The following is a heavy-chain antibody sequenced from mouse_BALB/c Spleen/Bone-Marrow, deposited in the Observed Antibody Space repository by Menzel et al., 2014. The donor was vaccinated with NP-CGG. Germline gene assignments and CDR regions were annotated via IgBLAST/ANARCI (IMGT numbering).Heavy chain of an antibody. CDR2: ISPSNSDT. V-gene: IGHV1-34*01. CDR1: GYSFTGYY. D-gene: IGHD1-1*01. CDR3: ARSTTVVVYCFDY. J-gene: IGHJ2*01. Sequence: EVQLQQSGPELVRTGASVKLSCKASGYSFTGYYMHWVKQSHGQSLEWIAYISPSNSDTHYNQMFKDKATLTVDKSSSTAYMQFSSLTSEDSAVYYCARSTTVVVYCFDYWGQGTTLTVSS.